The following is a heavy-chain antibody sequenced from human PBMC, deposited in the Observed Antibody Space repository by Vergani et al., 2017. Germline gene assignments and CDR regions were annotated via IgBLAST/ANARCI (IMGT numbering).Heavy chain of an antibody. V-gene: IGHV4-59*01. CDR2: IYYSGST. CDR1: GGSISSYY. Sequence: QVQLQESGPGLVKPSETLSLTCTVSGGSISSYYWSWIRQPPGKGLEWIGYIYYSGSTNYNPSLKSRVTISVDTSKNQFSLKLSSVTAANTAVYYCARVLDSSYYHSHYYYDGMDVWGQGTTVTVSS. CDR3: ARVLDSSYYHSHYYYDGMDV. J-gene: IGHJ6*02. D-gene: IGHD3-3*01.